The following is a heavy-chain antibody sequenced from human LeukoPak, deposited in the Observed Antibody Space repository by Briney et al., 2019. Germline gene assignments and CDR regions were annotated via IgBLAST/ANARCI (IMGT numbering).Heavy chain of an antibody. V-gene: IGHV1-69*04. CDR2: IIPILGIA. D-gene: IGHD6-13*01. CDR3: AREGGIAAAPREGYYGMDV. Sequence: SVKVSCKASGGTFISYTISWVRQAPGQGLEWMGGIIPILGIANYAQKFQGRVTITADKYTSTAYMELSSLRSEETAVYYCAREGGIAAAPREGYYGMDVWGQGTTVTVSS. J-gene: IGHJ6*02. CDR1: GGTFISYT.